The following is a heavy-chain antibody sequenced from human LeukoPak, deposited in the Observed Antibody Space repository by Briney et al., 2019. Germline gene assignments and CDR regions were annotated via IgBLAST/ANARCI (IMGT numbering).Heavy chain of an antibody. CDR3: AKDGYCSSTSCYAGGNYYYYYGMDV. CDR2: ISYDGSNK. D-gene: IGHD2-2*03. CDR1: GFTFSSYG. J-gene: IGHJ6*02. V-gene: IGHV3-30*18. Sequence: GGSLRLSCAASGFTFSSYGMHWVRQAPGKGLEWVAVISYDGSNKYYADSVKGRFTSSRDNSKNTLYLQMNSLRAEDTAEYYCAKDGYCSSTSCYAGGNYYYYYGMDVWGQGTTVTVSS.